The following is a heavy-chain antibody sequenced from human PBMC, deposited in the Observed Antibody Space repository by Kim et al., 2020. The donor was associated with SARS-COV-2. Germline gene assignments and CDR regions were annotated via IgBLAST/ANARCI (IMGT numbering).Heavy chain of an antibody. CDR1: RYTFTDYY. J-gene: IGHJ4*02. Sequence: ASVKVSCKASRYTFTDYYTHWVRQAPGQGLEWMGRINPNSGGSNFAQKFEGRVTMTRDTSITTAYMELSSLTSDDTAVYYCARASYYYSGSAYYYFDHWGQGTLVTVSS. V-gene: IGHV1-2*06. CDR3: ARASYYYSGSAYYYFDH. D-gene: IGHD3-22*01. CDR2: INPNSGGS.